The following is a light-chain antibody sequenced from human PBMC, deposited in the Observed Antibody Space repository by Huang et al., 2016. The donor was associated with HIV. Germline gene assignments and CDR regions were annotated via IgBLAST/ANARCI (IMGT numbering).Light chain of an antibody. CDR3: QQYDSSPWT. J-gene: IGKJ1*01. V-gene: IGKV3-20*01. CDR1: QSVRSSY. Sequence: EIVLTQSPGILSLSPGERDTLSCRASQSVRSSYLAWYQQKPGQAPSLIFYGASSRATGIPDRFSGSGSGTDFTLTISRLEPEDFAVYYCQQYDSSPWTFGQGTKVEIK. CDR2: GAS.